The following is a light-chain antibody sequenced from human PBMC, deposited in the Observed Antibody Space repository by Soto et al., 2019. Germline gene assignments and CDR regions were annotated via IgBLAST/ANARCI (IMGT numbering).Light chain of an antibody. CDR3: QYYNNYCWT. Sequence: DIQLTQSPSILSASVGDRVTITWRASQSISSWLAWYQQKPGKAPKFLIYKTSNLESGVPSRFSGSGSGTEFTLTISSLQPDDFATYYCQYYNNYCWTFGQGTKVEIK. CDR1: QSISSW. V-gene: IGKV1-5*03. CDR2: KTS. J-gene: IGKJ1*01.